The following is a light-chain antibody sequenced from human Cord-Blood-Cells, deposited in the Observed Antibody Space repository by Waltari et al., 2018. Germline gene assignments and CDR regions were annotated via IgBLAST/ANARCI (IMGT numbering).Light chain of an antibody. V-gene: IGLV2-23*01. J-gene: IGLJ3*02. CDR2: EGS. CDR1: SSDVGSYNL. Sequence: QSALTQPASVSGSPGQSITISCPGPSSDVGSYNLVSWYQQHPGKAPKLRIYEGSKRPSGVSNRFSGSKSGNTASLTISGLQAEDEADYYCCSYAGSSTLVFGGGTKLTIL. CDR3: CSYAGSSTLV.